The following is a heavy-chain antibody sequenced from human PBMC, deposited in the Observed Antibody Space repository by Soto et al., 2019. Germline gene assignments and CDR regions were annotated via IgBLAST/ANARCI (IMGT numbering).Heavy chain of an antibody. CDR3: AKDRRPNYYYGMDV. CDR1: GFTFSSYA. J-gene: IGHJ6*02. CDR2: ISYDGSNK. D-gene: IGHD6-25*01. Sequence: QVQLVESGGGVVQPGRSLRLSCAASGFTFSSYAMHWVRQAPGKGLEWVAVISYDGSNKYYAYSVKGRFTISRDNSKNTLYLQMNSLRAEDTAVYYCAKDRRPNYYYGMDVWGQGTTVTVSS. V-gene: IGHV3-30*18.